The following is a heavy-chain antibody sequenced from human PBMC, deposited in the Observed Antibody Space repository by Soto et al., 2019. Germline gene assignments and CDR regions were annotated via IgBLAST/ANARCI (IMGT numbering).Heavy chain of an antibody. CDR1: GGTFSSYA. CDR2: IIPIFGTA. Sequence: GASVKVSCKASGGTFSSYAISWVRQAPGQGLEWMGGIIPIFGTANYAQKFQGRVTITADESTSTAYMELSSLRSEDTAVYYCARDPGFGEELNLNYYYYGMDVWGQGTTVTVSS. V-gene: IGHV1-69*13. D-gene: IGHD3-10*01. J-gene: IGHJ6*02. CDR3: ARDPGFGEELNLNYYYYGMDV.